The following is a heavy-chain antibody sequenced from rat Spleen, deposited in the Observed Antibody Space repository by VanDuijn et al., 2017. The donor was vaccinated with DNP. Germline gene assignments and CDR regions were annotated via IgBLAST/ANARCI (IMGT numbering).Heavy chain of an antibody. Sequence: EVQLVESGGGLVQPGRSLKLSCVGSGLTFSLYNMAWIRQAPTKGLEWVAYIRYDGGTTKYGDSVKGRFTISRDNAKNTLYLQMNSLRSEDMATYYCVRWNSGHFDYWGQGVMVPVSS. J-gene: IGHJ2*01. CDR3: VRWNSGHFDY. CDR2: IRYDGGTT. CDR1: GLTFSLYN. D-gene: IGHD4-3*01. V-gene: IGHV5-22*01.